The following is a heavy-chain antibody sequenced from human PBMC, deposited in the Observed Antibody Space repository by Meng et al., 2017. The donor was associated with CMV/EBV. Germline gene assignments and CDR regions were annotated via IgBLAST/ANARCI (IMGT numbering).Heavy chain of an antibody. CDR1: GFTFDNYA. V-gene: IGHV3-9*03. CDR3: AKDRGVFWSGDFDS. Sequence: GGSLRLSCSASGFTFDNYAMHWVRPVPGKGLEWVAGINWSSSSMGYADSVSGRFTISRDNAKKSLYLQMNSLRVEDMALYFCAKDRGVFWSGDFDSWGQGTLVTVSS. D-gene: IGHD3-3*01. J-gene: IGHJ5*01. CDR2: INWSSSSM.